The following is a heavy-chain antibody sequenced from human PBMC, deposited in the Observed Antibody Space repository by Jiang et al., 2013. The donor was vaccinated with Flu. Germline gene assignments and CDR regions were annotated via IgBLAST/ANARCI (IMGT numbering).Heavy chain of an antibody. V-gene: IGHV5-10-1*01. CDR1: GYNFTSYW. J-gene: IGHJ4*02. CDR3: ARHLIRASGWDQYYLDY. D-gene: IGHD6-19*01. CDR2: IDPSDSYT. Sequence: PGESLRISCKGSGYNFTSYWITWVRQMPGKGLELLGRIDPSDSYTNYIPSFQGHVSISADKSLTTAYLQWSSLKASDTAMYYCARHLIRASGWDQYYLDYWGQGSLVTVSS.